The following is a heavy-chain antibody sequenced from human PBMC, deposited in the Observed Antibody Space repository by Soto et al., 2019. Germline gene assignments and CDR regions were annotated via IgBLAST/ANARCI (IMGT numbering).Heavy chain of an antibody. CDR2: ISYSGST. Sequence: VQLQESGPGLVKPSQTLSLTCTVSGGSISSGGYYWSWIRQHPGKGLEWIGYISYSGSTYYNPSLESRVTMSVDTSKNQFSLKLSSVTAADAAVYYCARDALSRDSIWGQGTLVTVSS. V-gene: IGHV4-31*03. CDR3: ARDALSRDSI. J-gene: IGHJ4*02. D-gene: IGHD3-22*01. CDR1: GGSISSGGYY.